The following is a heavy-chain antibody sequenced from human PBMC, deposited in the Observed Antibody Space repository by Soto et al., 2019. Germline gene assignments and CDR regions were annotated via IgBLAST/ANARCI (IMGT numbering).Heavy chain of an antibody. D-gene: IGHD3-3*01. Sequence: EVQLLESGGGLVQPGGSLRLSCAASGFTFSSYAMSWVRQAPGKGLEWVSAISGSGGSTYYADSVKGRFTISRDNSKNTLYLQMTSLRAGDTAVYYCAKTAGDDFGSGSHYYYYGMDVWGQGTTVTVSS. CDR2: ISGSGGST. V-gene: IGHV3-23*01. CDR3: AKTAGDDFGSGSHYYYYGMDV. J-gene: IGHJ6*02. CDR1: GFTFSSYA.